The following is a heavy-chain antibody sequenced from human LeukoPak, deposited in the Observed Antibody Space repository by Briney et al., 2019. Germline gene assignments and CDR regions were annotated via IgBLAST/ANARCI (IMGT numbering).Heavy chain of an antibody. Sequence: GGSLRLSCAASGFTFSSYGMHWVRQAPGKGLEWVAVISYDGSNKYYADPVKGRFTISRDNSKNTLYLQMNSLRDEDTAVYYCATEKAFAFDIWGQGTVVTVSS. CDR2: ISYDGSNK. V-gene: IGHV3-30*03. CDR1: GFTFSSYG. CDR3: ATEKAFAFDI. J-gene: IGHJ3*02.